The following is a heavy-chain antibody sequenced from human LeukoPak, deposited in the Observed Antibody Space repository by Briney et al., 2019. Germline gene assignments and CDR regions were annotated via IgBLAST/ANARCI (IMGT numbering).Heavy chain of an antibody. V-gene: IGHV1-2*02. D-gene: IGHD1-26*01. Sequence: ASVKVSCKASGYTFTGYYMHWVRQAPGQGLEWMGWINPNSGGTNYAQKFQGRVTMTRDTSISTAYMELSRLRSDDTAVYYCARTSGSYYGEHAFDIWGQGTMVTVSS. CDR2: INPNSGGT. J-gene: IGHJ3*02. CDR1: GYTFTGYY. CDR3: ARTSGSYYGEHAFDI.